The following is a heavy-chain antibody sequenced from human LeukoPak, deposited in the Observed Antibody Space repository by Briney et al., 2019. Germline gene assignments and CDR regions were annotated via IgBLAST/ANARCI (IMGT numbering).Heavy chain of an antibody. Sequence: PGGSLRLSCAASGFTVSSSYMSWVRQAPGKGLEWVSSIYSGGSTYYADSVKGRSTISRDNSKNTLYLQMNSLRAEDTAVYYCAKDLGDYYGSSGYYRGYFQHWGQGTLVTVSS. J-gene: IGHJ1*01. D-gene: IGHD3-22*01. CDR2: IYSGGST. CDR1: GFTVSSSY. V-gene: IGHV3-53*01. CDR3: AKDLGDYYGSSGYYRGYFQH.